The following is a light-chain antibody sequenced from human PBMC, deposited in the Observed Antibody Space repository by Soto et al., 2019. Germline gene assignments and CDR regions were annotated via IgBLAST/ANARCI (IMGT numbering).Light chain of an antibody. Sequence: EIVLTQSAATLFVSPGERATLSCRASQSVTSDLAWYQHKPGQAPRLLIYDASSRATGIPARFSGSGSGTEFTLAISSLQSEDLAVYYCQQYNDWPLTFGGGTKVEIK. CDR1: QSVTSD. V-gene: IGKV3-15*01. CDR2: DAS. J-gene: IGKJ4*01. CDR3: QQYNDWPLT.